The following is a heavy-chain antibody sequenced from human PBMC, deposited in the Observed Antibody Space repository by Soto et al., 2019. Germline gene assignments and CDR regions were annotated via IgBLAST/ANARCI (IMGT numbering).Heavy chain of an antibody. CDR3: ARVRGVVISPIYNWFDP. CDR1: GGSISSGGYY. Sequence: SETLSLTCTVSGGSISSGGYYWSWICQHPGKGLEWIGYIYYSGSTYYNPSLKSRVTISVDTSKNQFSLKLSSVTAADTAVYYCARVRGVVISPIYNWFDPWGQGTLVTVSS. CDR2: IYYSGST. J-gene: IGHJ5*02. V-gene: IGHV4-31*03. D-gene: IGHD3-3*01.